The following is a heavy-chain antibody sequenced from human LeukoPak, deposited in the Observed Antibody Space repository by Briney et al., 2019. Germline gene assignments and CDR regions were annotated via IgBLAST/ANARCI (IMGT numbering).Heavy chain of an antibody. D-gene: IGHD5-18*01. V-gene: IGHV4-30-2*01. CDR1: GGSISSGGYY. J-gene: IGHJ3*02. CDR2: IYHSGST. Sequence: PSETLSLTCTVSGGSISSGGYYWSWIRQPPGKGLEWIGYIYHSGSTYYNPSLKSRVTISVDRSKNQFSLKLSSVTAADTAVYYCARGLGYSYGHDAFDIWGQGTMVTVSS. CDR3: ARGLGYSYGHDAFDI.